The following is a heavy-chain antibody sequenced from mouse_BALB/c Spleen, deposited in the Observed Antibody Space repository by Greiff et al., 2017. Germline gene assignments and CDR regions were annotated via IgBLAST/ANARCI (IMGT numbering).Heavy chain of an antibody. J-gene: IGHJ3*01. D-gene: IGHD1-1*01. CDR2: INPNNGGT. CDR3: ARDYGSSYAPWFAY. V-gene: IGHV1-18*01. CDR1: GYTFTDYN. Sequence: VQLKESGPELVKPGASVKIPCKASGYTFTDYNMDWVKQSHGKSLEWIGDINPNNGGTIYNQKFKGKATLTVDKSSSTAYMELRSLTSEDTAVYYCARDYGSSYAPWFAYWGQGTLVTVSA.